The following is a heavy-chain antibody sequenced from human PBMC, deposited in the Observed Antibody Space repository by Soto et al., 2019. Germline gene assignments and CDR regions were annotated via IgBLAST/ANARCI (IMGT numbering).Heavy chain of an antibody. J-gene: IGHJ4*02. V-gene: IGHV3-49*03. CDR1: GFTFGDYA. D-gene: IGHD3-10*01. CDR3: SRVPPNNRGAPLDY. CDR2: ITSKAYRGTT. Sequence: GGSLRLSCTASGFTFGDYAVIWFRQAPGKGLEWVGYITSKAYRGTTQYAATVKGRFTISRDDSKSIAYLQMNSLKTDDTAVYYCSRVPPNNRGAPLDYWGQGT.